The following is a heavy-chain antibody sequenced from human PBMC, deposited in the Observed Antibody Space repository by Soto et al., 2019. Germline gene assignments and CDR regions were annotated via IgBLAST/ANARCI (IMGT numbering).Heavy chain of an antibody. CDR3: AGGSGSYYAY. CDR2: ISYSGST. D-gene: IGHD1-26*01. Sequence: QVQLQESGPGLVKPSETLSLTCTVSGASVSSGNYYWSWIRQPPGKGLECIGYISYSGSTNYNPSPKSRVTISIDTTKNQCSLTLSSVTAADTAVYYCAGGSGSYYAYWGQGTLVTVSS. V-gene: IGHV4-61*01. J-gene: IGHJ4*02. CDR1: GASVSSGNYY.